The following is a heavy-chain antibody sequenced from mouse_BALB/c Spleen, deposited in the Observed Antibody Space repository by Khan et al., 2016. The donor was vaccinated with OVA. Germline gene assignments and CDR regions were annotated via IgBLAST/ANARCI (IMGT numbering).Heavy chain of an antibody. V-gene: IGHV9-3-1*01. J-gene: IGHJ1*01. CDR1: GYTFTNYG. CDR3: ARSNSYWYFDV. D-gene: IGHD4-1*02. Sequence: QIQLVQSGPELKKPGETVKISCKASGYTFTNYGMNWVKQAPGKGLKWMGWINTYTGQPTYADDFKGRFAFSLDTSASNPYLQMNNLKTEDTATYFCARSNSYWYFDVWGAGTTVTVSS. CDR2: INTYTGQP.